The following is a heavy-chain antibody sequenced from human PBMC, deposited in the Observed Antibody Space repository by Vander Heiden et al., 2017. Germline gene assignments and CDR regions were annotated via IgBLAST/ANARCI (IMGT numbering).Heavy chain of an antibody. Sequence: EVQLVESGGGLIQPGGSLRLSCAASGFTVSSNYMPWVRQAPGKGLEWVSVLYSSGTTYYADSMEGRFIISRDNSKNTLYLQMNSLRAEDTAVYYCAKTAGSDSSGYYYDFWGQGTLVTVSS. V-gene: IGHV3-53*01. CDR3: AKTAGSDSSGYYYDF. CDR1: GFTVSSNY. CDR2: LYSSGTT. J-gene: IGHJ4*02. D-gene: IGHD3-22*01.